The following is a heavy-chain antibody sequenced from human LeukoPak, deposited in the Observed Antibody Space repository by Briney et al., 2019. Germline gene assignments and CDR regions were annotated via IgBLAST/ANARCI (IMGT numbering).Heavy chain of an antibody. CDR1: GGSFSGYY. Sequence: SETLSLTCAVYGGSFSGYYWSWIRQPPGKGLEWIGEINHSGSTNYSPSLKSRVTISVDTSKNQFSLKLSSVTAADTAVYYCARTAYGDYGDYWGQGTLVTVSS. D-gene: IGHD4-17*01. CDR2: INHSGST. V-gene: IGHV4-34*01. J-gene: IGHJ4*02. CDR3: ARTAYGDYGDY.